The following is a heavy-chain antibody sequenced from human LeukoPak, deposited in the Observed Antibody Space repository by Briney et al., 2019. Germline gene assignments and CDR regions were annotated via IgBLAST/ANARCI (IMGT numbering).Heavy chain of an antibody. CDR1: GWSFSGYY. CDR3: ARAKTCSGGSCYPYYYYGMDV. J-gene: IGHJ6*02. V-gene: IGHV4-34*01. D-gene: IGHD2-15*01. Sequence: SETLSLTCAVYGWSFSGYYWSWIRQPPGKGLEWIGEINHSGSTNYNPSLKSRVTISVDTSKNQFSLKLSSVTAADTAVYYCARAKTCSGGSCYPYYYYGMDVWGQGTTVTVSS. CDR2: INHSGST.